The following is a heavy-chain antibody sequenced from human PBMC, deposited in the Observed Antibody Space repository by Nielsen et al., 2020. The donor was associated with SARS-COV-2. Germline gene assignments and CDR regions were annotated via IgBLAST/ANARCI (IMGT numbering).Heavy chain of an antibody. V-gene: IGHV3-21*01. CDR1: GFTFSSYS. CDR3: ARILEGFSKGFDY. CDR2: ISSSSSYI. Sequence: GGSLRLPCAASGFTFSSYSMNWVRQAPGKGLEWVSSISSSSSYIYYADSVKGRFTISRDNAKNSLYLQMNSLRAEDTAVYYCARILEGFSKGFDYWGQGTLVTVSS. J-gene: IGHJ4*02. D-gene: IGHD3-3*01.